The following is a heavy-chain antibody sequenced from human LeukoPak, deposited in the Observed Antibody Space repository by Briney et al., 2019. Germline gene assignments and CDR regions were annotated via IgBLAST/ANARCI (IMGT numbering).Heavy chain of an antibody. CDR2: INHSGST. CDR3: ARSRGYSYGFDY. Sequence: SETLSLTCAVYGGSFSGYYWGWIRQPPGKGLEWIGEINHSGSTNYNPSLKSRVTISVDTSNNQFSLKLSSVTAADTAVYYCARSRGYSYGFDYWGQGTLVTVSS. V-gene: IGHV4-34*01. CDR1: GGSFSGYY. D-gene: IGHD5-18*01. J-gene: IGHJ4*02.